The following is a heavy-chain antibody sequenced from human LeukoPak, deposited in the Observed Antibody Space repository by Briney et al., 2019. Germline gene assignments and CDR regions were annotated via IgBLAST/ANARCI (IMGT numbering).Heavy chain of an antibody. J-gene: IGHJ2*01. CDR3: ARVGFCRGSGCNWYFDL. CDR2: MNPNSGNT. V-gene: IGHV1-8*01. CDR1: GYTFTSYD. Sequence: ASVKVSCKASGYTFTSYDINWVRQATGQGLEWMGWMNPNSGNTGYAQKFQGGVTMTRETSTGTAYMELTSLSSEDTAVYYCARVGFCRGSGCNWYFDLWGHGTLVTVSS. D-gene: IGHD2-15*01.